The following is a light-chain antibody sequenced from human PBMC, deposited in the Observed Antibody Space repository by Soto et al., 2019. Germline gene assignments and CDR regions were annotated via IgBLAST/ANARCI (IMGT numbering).Light chain of an antibody. CDR1: ISDVCGYNY. CDR3: SSYTSSSTLLYV. J-gene: IGLJ1*01. CDR2: DVS. Sequence: QSALTQPASVSGSPGQSITISCTGTISDVCGYNYVSWYQQHPGKAPKLMIYDVSNRPSGVSNRFSGSKSGNTASLTISGLQAEDEADYYCSSYTSSSTLLYVFGTGTKVTVL. V-gene: IGLV2-14*01.